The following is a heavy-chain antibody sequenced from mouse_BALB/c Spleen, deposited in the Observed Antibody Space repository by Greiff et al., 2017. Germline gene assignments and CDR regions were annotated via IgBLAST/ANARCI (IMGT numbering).Heavy chain of an antibody. V-gene: IGHV3-2*02. CDR1: GYSITSDYA. Sequence: VKLMESGPGLVKPSQSLSFTCTVTGYSITSDYAWNWIRQFPGNKLEWLGYISYSGSTSYNPSLKSRISITRDTSKNQFFLQLNSVTTEDTATYYCARRYGYCDYWGQGTTLTVSS. CDR3: ARRYGYCDY. CDR2: ISYSGST. D-gene: IGHD1-1*01. J-gene: IGHJ2*01.